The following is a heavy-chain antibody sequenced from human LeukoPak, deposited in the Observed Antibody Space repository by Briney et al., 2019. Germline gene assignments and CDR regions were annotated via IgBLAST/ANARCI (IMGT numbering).Heavy chain of an antibody. D-gene: IGHD4-17*01. J-gene: IGHJ2*01. CDR2: ISYSGST. Sequence: PSETLSLTCTVSGRSISSNNYYWVWLRQPPGKGLEWIGTISYSGSTYYHPSLRSRATISVDTSKNQFSLRLTSVTAADTAVYYCAGHTWAVTQNWYCGLWGRGNLVTV. V-gene: IGHV4-39*01. CDR3: AGHTWAVTQNWYCGL. CDR1: GRSISSNNYY.